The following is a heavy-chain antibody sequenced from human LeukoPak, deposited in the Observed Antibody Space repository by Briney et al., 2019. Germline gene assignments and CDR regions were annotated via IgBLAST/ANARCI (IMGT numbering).Heavy chain of an antibody. V-gene: IGHV7-4-1*02. J-gene: IGHJ6*02. CDR2: INTNTGNP. D-gene: IGHD3-9*01. CDR3: ARESHNILTLQYYYGMDV. Sequence: GASVKVSCKASGYTFTSYAINWVRQAPGQGLEWMGWINTNTGNPTYAQGFTGRFVFSLDTSVSTAYLQISSLKAEDTAVYYCARESHNILTLQYYYGMDVWGQGTTVTVSS. CDR1: GYTFTSYA.